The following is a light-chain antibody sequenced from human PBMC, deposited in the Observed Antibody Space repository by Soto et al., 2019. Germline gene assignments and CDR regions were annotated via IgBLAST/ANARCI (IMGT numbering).Light chain of an antibody. V-gene: IGLV1-40*01. CDR2: GNS. J-gene: IGLJ1*01. CDR3: QSYDSSLSAFYV. Sequence: QSVLTQPPSVSGAPGQRVTISCIGSSSNIGAGYDVHWYQQLPGTAPKLLIYGNSNRPSGVPDRFSGSKSGTSASLAITGLQAEDEADYYCQSYDSSLSAFYVFGTGNKVTVL. CDR1: SSNIGAGYD.